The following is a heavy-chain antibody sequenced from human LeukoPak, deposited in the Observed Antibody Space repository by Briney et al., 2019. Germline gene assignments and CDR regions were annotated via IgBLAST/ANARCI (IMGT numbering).Heavy chain of an antibody. J-gene: IGHJ5*02. V-gene: IGHV4-30-4*01. D-gene: IGHD3-9*01. CDR1: GDSISSGDYY. Sequence: SETLSLTCTVSGDSISSGDYYWSWIRQPPGKGMEWIGYISYSGSTSYNPSLKSRVTISVDTSKNQFSLKLSSVTAADTAVYYCARDLANYDILTGNFGWVDPWGQGTLVTASS. CDR3: ARDLANYDILTGNFGWVDP. CDR2: ISYSGST.